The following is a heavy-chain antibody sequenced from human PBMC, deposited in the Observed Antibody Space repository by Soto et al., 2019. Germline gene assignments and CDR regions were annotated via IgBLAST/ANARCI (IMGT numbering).Heavy chain of an antibody. Sequence: GFLRLLLSASWFPFKYYCIHWGRPGPGKGLEGGGVISYDGSNKYYADSVKGRFTISRDNSKNTLYLQMNSLRAEDTAVYYCAKGPMVRGVIISDYYYYYYMDVWGKGTTVTVSS. V-gene: IGHV3-30*18. CDR1: WFPFKYYC. CDR2: ISYDGSNK. D-gene: IGHD3-10*01. CDR3: AKGPMVRGVIISDYYYYYYMDV. J-gene: IGHJ6*03.